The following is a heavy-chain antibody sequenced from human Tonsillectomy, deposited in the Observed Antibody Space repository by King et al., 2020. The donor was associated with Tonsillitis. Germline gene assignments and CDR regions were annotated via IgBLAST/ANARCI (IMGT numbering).Heavy chain of an antibody. CDR2: ISYDGSNK. V-gene: IGHV3-30*01. J-gene: IGHJ4*02. CDR1: GFTFSSYA. D-gene: IGHD3-22*01. CDR3: ARELSRSFDSSGYPY. Sequence: VQLVESGGGVVQPGRSLRLSCAASGFTFSSYALHWVRQAPGKGLEWVAVISYDGSNKYYADSVKGRFTISRENSKNTVYLHMNSLRAEDTAVYYCARELSRSFDSSGYPYWGQGTLVTVSS.